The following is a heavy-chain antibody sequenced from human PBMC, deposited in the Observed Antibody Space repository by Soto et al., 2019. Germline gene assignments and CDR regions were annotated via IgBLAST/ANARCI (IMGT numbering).Heavy chain of an antibody. D-gene: IGHD1-26*01. CDR3: ARGFSYSRSYIDY. CDR2: INHSGST. CDR1: GGSFSGYY. Sequence: SETLSLTCAVYGGSFSGYYWSWIRQPPGKGLEWIGEINHSGSTNYNPSLKSRVTISVDTSKNQFSLKLSSVTAADTAVYYCARGFSYSRSYIDYWGQGTLVTLSS. V-gene: IGHV4-34*01. J-gene: IGHJ4*02.